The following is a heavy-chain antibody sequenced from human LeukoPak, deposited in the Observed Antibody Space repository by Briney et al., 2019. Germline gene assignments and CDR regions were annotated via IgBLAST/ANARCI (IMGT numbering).Heavy chain of an antibody. D-gene: IGHD3-3*01. CDR3: AKTLVTLSEDYFDY. V-gene: IGHV3-23*01. J-gene: IGHJ4*02. CDR1: GFTFSYA. CDR2: ISNTGDRT. Sequence: GGSLRLSCAASGFTFSYAMSWVRQAPGKGLEWVSTISNTGDRTSYADSVKGRFTISRDDSKNTMYLQMNSLRAEDTAVYYCAKTLVTLSEDYFDYWGQGTLVTVSS.